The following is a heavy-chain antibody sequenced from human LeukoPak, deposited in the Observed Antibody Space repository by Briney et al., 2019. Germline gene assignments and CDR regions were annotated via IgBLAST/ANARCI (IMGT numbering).Heavy chain of an antibody. D-gene: IGHD3-22*01. Sequence: SETLSLTCTVSGGSISSYYWSWIRQPPGKGLEWIGYIYYSGSTNYNPSLKSRVTISVDTSKNQFSLKLSSVTAADTAVYYCARSAYDSSGYYFHVDYWGQGTLVTVSS. CDR3: ARSAYDSSGYYFHVDY. CDR1: GGSISSYY. J-gene: IGHJ4*02. CDR2: IYYSGST. V-gene: IGHV4-59*01.